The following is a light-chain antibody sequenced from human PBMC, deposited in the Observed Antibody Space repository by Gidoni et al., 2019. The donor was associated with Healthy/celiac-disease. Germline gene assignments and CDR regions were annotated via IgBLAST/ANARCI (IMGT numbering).Light chain of an antibody. Sequence: EFVLTHPPATLSFSPGERATLSCRASQSVSSYLAWYHQKPGQAPRLLIYDASNRATGIPARFSGSGSGTDFTLTISSLEPEDFAVYYCQQRSNWPPLTFGGGTKVEIK. CDR2: DAS. V-gene: IGKV3-11*01. CDR1: QSVSSY. J-gene: IGKJ4*01. CDR3: QQRSNWPPLT.